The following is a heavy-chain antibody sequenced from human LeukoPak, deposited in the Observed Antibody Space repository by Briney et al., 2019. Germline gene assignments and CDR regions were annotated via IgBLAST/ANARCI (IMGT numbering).Heavy chain of an antibody. V-gene: IGHV3-30*04. CDR3: AKDNYFYSGSYYFDF. CDR1: GFTFSSYA. D-gene: IGHD3-10*01. J-gene: IGHJ4*02. Sequence: PGRSLRLSCGGSGFTFSSYAMHWVLQAPGKGLEWVAFIRYDGSSKYNADSVKGRFTISRDNSDNTLYLQMNSLRAEDTAIYYCAKDNYFYSGSYYFDFWGQGTLVTVSS. CDR2: IRYDGSSK.